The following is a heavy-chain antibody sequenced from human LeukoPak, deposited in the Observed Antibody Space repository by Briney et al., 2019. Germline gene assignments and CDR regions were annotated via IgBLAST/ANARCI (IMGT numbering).Heavy chain of an antibody. J-gene: IGHJ4*02. D-gene: IGHD5-18*01. CDR2: IYYSGST. CDR1: GGSISSYY. V-gene: IGHV4-59*08. Sequence: SETLSLTCTVSGGSISSYYWSWIRQPPGKGLEWIGYIYYSGSTNYNPSLKSRVTISVDTSKNQFSLKLSSVTAADTAVYYWARSVDTAMASYYFDYWGQGTLVTVSS. CDR3: ARSVDTAMASYYFDY.